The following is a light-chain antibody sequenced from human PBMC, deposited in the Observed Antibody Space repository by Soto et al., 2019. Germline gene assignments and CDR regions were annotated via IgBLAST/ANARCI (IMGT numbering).Light chain of an antibody. CDR2: EGT. J-gene: IGLJ3*02. V-gene: IGLV2-23*01. Sequence: QSALTQPVSVSGSPGQSITISCTGTSSDVGSYSLVSWYQQHPGKAPKLIIYEGTKRPSGISDRFSGSQSGNTASLTISGLEVGDETDYYCCSYASSSASVLFGGGTKVTVL. CDR1: SSDVGSYSL. CDR3: CSYASSSASVL.